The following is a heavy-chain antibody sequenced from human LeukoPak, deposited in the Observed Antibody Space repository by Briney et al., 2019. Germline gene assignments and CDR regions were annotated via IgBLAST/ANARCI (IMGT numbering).Heavy chain of an antibody. CDR1: GFTFSEYG. CDR2: IKEDGSIQ. J-gene: IGHJ4*02. CDR3: ATVVWTGVAVSDY. V-gene: IGHV3-7*01. Sequence: GGSLRLSCAASGFTFSEYGMSWVRQAPGKGLKWLANIKEDGSIQYYLDSVRGRFTISRDNAKTSVYLQLNSLRADDTAVYYCATVVWTGVAVSDYWGQGTLVTVSS. D-gene: IGHD6-19*01.